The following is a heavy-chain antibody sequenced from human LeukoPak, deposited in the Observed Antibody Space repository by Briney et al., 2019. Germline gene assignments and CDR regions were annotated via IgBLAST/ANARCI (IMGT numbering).Heavy chain of an antibody. CDR3: VRSPRSADF. J-gene: IGHJ4*02. CDR2: ISTDGSQT. V-gene: IGHV3-74*01. Sequence: GGSLRLSCEASGFTFSNYWMHWVRQAPGKGLMWVSQISTDGSQTFYADSVKGRFTISRDNAKNTLLLQMDSLRPEDTAVYYCVRSPRSADFWGQGTLVTVSS. CDR1: GFTFSNYW.